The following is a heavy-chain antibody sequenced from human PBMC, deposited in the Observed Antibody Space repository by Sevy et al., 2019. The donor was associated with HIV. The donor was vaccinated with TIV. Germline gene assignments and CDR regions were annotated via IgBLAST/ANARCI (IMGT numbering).Heavy chain of an antibody. V-gene: IGHV3-23*01. CDR2: ISASGGST. CDR1: GYIFSGYV. Sequence: GGSLRLSCAASGYIFSGYVMSWVRQAPGKGLEWISHISASGGSTYYADSVKGRFTISRDNFKKTLDLQMNSLRAEDTAVYYCAKCSSTSCYDYWVQGTLVTVSS. J-gene: IGHJ4*02. D-gene: IGHD2-2*01. CDR3: AKCSSTSCYDY.